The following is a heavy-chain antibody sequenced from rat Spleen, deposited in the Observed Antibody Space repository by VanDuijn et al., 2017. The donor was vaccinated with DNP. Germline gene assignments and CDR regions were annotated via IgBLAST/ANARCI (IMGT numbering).Heavy chain of an antibody. Sequence: VQLQESGPGLVQPSQTLSLTCTVSGFSLTNYHVDWVRQPPGKGLEWMGRIQSDGNTDYNSALKSRLSISRDTSKRQVFLKMSSVQTEDTAMYFCARSLATVVPTGAMDAWGQGTSVTVSS. J-gene: IGHJ4*01. CDR2: IQSDGNT. CDR1: GFSLTNYH. V-gene: IGHV2-27*01. D-gene: IGHD1-3*01. CDR3: ARSLATVVPTGAMDA.